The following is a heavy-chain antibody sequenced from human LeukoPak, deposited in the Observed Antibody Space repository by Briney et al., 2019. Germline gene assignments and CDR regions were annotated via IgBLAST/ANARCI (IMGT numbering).Heavy chain of an antibody. CDR3: ARAQRGGSSWYGDWLDY. Sequence: ASVKVSCKASGYTFTSYGISWVRQAPGQGLEWMGWISAYNGNTNYAQKLQGRVTMTTDTSTSTAYMELRSLRSDDTAVYYCARAQRGGSSWYGDWLDYWGQGTLVTVSS. D-gene: IGHD6-13*01. CDR1: GYTFTSYG. J-gene: IGHJ4*02. CDR2: ISAYNGNT. V-gene: IGHV1-18*01.